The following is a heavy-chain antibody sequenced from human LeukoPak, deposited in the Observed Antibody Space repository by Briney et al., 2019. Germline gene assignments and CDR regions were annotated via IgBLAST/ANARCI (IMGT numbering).Heavy chain of an antibody. Sequence: GGSLRLSCAASGFTFSSYEMNWVRQAPGKGLEWVSYISSSGSTIYYADSVKGRFTISRDNSKNTLYLQMNSLRADDTAVYYCARYGVSHWFDPWGQGTLVTVSS. CDR2: ISSSGSTI. CDR1: GFTFSSYE. CDR3: ARYGVSHWFDP. J-gene: IGHJ5*02. D-gene: IGHD2-8*01. V-gene: IGHV3-48*03.